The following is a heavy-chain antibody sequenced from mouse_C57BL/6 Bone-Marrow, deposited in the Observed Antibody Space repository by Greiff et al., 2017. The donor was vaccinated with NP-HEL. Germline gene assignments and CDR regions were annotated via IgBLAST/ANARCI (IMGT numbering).Heavy chain of an antibody. J-gene: IGHJ4*01. CDR1: GFTFSDYG. Sequence: EVMLVESGGGLVQPGGSLKLSCAASGFTFSDYGMAWVRQAPRKGPEWVAFISNLAYSIYYADTVTGRFTISRENAKNTLYLEMSSLRSEDTAMYYCARTYDVYYYAMDYWGQGTSVTVSS. CDR3: ARTYDVYYYAMDY. D-gene: IGHD2-14*01. CDR2: ISNLAYSI. V-gene: IGHV5-15*04.